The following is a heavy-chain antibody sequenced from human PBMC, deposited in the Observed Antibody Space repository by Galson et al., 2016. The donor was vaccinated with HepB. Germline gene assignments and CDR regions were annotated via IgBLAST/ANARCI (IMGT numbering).Heavy chain of an antibody. CDR2: LKGDGSEK. CDR1: GIIFSDYW. J-gene: IGHJ4*02. CDR3: ARVGVWYSLDY. Sequence: SLRLSCAASGIIFSDYWMTWVRQAPGKGLEWVATLKGDGSEKVYVDSVKGRFTISRDNSKKSLFLQMDTLTADDTAVYYCARVGVWYSLDYWGQGTLVTVSS. D-gene: IGHD6-19*01. V-gene: IGHV3-7*04.